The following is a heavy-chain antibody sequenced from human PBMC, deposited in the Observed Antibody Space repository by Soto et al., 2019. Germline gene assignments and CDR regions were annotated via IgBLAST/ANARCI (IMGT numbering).Heavy chain of an antibody. CDR2: IKSKTDGGTT. CDR1: GFTFSNAW. J-gene: IGHJ6*02. CDR3: TTADLAPQTYYYYYGMDV. V-gene: IGHV3-15*01. Sequence: EVQLVESGGGLVKPGGSLRLSCAASGFTFSNAWMSWVRQAPGKGLEWVGRIKSKTDGGTTDYAAPVKGRFTISRDDSKNTLYLQMNSLKTEDTAVYYCTTADLAPQTYYYYYGMDVWGQGTTVTVSS.